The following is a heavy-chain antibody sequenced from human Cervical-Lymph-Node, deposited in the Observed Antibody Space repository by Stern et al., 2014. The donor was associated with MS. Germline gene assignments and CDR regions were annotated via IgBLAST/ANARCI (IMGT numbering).Heavy chain of an antibody. CDR2: INGDGTVS. V-gene: IGHV3-74*02. CDR3: ASAYRAS. D-gene: IGHD1-1*01. Sequence: EVQLVESGGGIVQPGGSLMISCVASGFNFRTYWMHWVRQGPVKGLEWVSRINGDGTVSTYADSVRGRFTISRNNANNTMSLQLDNLRVEDTAIYYCASAYRASWGQGTLVTVST. J-gene: IGHJ4*02. CDR1: GFNFRTYW.